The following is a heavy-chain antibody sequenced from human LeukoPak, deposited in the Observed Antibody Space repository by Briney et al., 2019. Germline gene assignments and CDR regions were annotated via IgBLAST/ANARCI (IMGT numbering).Heavy chain of an antibody. J-gene: IGHJ2*01. D-gene: IGHD4-23*01. CDR3: ARRVVNNRNWYFNL. CDR1: GYSFTTYW. Sequence: GESLKISCKGSGYSFTTYWIGWVRQMPGKGLEWMGIIYPGDSDTRYSPSFQGQVTVSADKSISTAYLQWSSLKASDTAMYYCARRVVNNRNWYFNLWGRGTLVTVSS. V-gene: IGHV5-51*01. CDR2: IYPGDSDT.